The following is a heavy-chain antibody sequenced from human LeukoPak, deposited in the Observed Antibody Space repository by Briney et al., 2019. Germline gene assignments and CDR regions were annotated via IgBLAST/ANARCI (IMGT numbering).Heavy chain of an antibody. J-gene: IGHJ4*02. CDR3: TRHLDYYGSGSYEY. V-gene: IGHV4-59*08. Sequence: SETLSLTCTVSGGSVSSHYWSWIRQPPGKGLEWIGYIHYSGSTDYNPSLKSRVTISVDTSKNQFSLKLSSVTAADTAVYYCTRHLDYYGSGSYEYWGQGTLVTVSS. CDR2: IHYSGST. CDR1: GGSVSSHY. D-gene: IGHD3-10*01.